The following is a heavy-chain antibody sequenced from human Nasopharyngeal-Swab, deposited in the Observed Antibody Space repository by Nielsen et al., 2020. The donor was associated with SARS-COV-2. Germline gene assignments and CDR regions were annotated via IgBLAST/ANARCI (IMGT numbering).Heavy chain of an antibody. CDR1: RFTFSSYS. CDR3: AGYRRSPPFDY. CDR2: ISSSSSYI. D-gene: IGHD1-1*01. J-gene: IGHJ4*02. Sequence: GESLKISCAASRFTFSSYSMNWVRQAPGKGLEWVSSISSSSSYIYYADSVKGRFTISRDNAKNSLYLQMNSLRAEDTAVYYCAGYRRSPPFDYWGQGTLVTVSS. V-gene: IGHV3-21*01.